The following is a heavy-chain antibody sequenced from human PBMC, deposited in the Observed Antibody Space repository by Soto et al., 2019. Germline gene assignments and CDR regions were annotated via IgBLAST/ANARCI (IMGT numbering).Heavy chain of an antibody. J-gene: IGHJ6*02. CDR3: AKDHGIVVVPAAIALSYGMDV. CDR1: GFTFSSYG. V-gene: IGHV3-30*18. CDR2: ISYDGSNK. D-gene: IGHD2-2*02. Sequence: QVQLVESGGGVVQPGRSLRLSCAASGFTFSSYGMHWVRQAPGKGLEWVAVISYDGSNKYYADSVKGRFTISRDNSKNTLYLQMNSLRAEDTAVYYCAKDHGIVVVPAAIALSYGMDVWGQGTTVTVSS.